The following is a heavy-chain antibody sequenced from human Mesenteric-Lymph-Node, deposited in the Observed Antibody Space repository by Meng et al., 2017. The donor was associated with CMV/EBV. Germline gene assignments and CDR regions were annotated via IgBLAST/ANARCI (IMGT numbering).Heavy chain of an antibody. CDR3: ARDQTNFGVIVMNGYNYGTDV. D-gene: IGHD3-16*02. Sequence: GESLKISCAASGFTFSSYGMHWVRQAPGKGLEWVAVVWYNGDNKYYGDSVKGRFTVSRDNSKDTLYLEINSLRVEDTGVYYCARDQTNFGVIVMNGYNYGTDVWGQGTTVTVSS. J-gene: IGHJ6*02. V-gene: IGHV3-33*01. CDR1: GFTFSSYG. CDR2: VWYNGDNK.